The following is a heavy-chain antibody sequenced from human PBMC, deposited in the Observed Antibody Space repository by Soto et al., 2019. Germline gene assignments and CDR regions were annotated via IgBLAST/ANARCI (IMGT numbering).Heavy chain of an antibody. V-gene: IGHV3-33*01. CDR1: GFTFSSYG. CDR3: AREDYDILTGYRTHFDY. CDR2: IWYDGSNK. Sequence: QVQLVESGGGVVQPGRSLRLSCAASGFTFSSYGMHWVRQAPGKGLEWVAVIWYDGSNKYYEDSVKGRFTISRDNSKNTLYLQMNSLRAEDTAVYSCAREDYDILTGYRTHFDYWGQGTLVTVSS. J-gene: IGHJ4*02. D-gene: IGHD3-9*01.